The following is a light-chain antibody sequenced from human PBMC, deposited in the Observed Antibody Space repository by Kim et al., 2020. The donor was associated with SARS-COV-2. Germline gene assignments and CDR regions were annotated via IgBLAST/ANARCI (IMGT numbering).Light chain of an antibody. CDR2: GAS. CDR3: QQYGGSPWT. V-gene: IGKV3-20*01. Sequence: IVLTQSPGTLSLSPGERATLSCRASQSVSSSSLAWYQQKPGQAPRLLIYGASSRATSIPDRFSGSGSGTDFTLTISRLEPEDFAVYYCQQYGGSPWTFGQGTKVDIK. J-gene: IGKJ1*01. CDR1: QSVSSSS.